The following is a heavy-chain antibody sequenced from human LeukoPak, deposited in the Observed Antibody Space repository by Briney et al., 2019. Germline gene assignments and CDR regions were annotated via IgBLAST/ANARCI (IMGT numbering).Heavy chain of an antibody. Sequence: GGSLRPSCAASGLTFSSYWMSWVRQAPGKGLEWVANINQDGSEKYYVDSVKGRFTISRDNAKNSLYLQMNSLRAEDTAVCYCAGGWYYAFDIWGQGTMVTVSS. CDR2: INQDGSEK. V-gene: IGHV3-7*03. CDR3: AGGWYYAFDI. CDR1: GLTFSSYW. J-gene: IGHJ3*02. D-gene: IGHD6-19*01.